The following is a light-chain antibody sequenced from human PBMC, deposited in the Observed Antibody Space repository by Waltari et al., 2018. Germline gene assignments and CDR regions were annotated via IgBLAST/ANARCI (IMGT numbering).Light chain of an antibody. CDR3: QQRSNWPLT. Sequence: EIVLTQCPATLSLSPGERATLSCRANQSVSSYLGWYQQKPGQAPRLLIYDASNTATGVPARFGGSRSGTDFTLTISSLEPEDFAVYYCQQRSNWPLTFGGGTKVEIK. CDR2: DAS. CDR1: QSVSSY. J-gene: IGKJ4*01. V-gene: IGKV3-11*01.